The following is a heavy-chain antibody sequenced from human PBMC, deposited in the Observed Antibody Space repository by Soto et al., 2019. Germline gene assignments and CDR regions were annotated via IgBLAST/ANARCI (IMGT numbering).Heavy chain of an antibody. J-gene: IGHJ6*03. CDR3: SRVNWNYETERWWHYYYYMDV. V-gene: IGHV6-1*01. D-gene: IGHD1-7*01. CDR2: TYYRTKWYN. Sequence: SQTLSLTCVISGDSVSSNSAAWNWIRQSPSRGLEWLGRTYYRTKWYNDYAVSVKSRITINPDTSKNQFSLYLNSVTPEDTAVYYFSRVNWNYETERWWHYYYYMDVWGKGTTVTVSS. CDR1: GDSVSSNSAA.